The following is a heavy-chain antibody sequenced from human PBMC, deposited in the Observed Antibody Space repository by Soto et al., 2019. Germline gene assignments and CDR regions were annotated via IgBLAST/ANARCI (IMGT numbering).Heavy chain of an antibody. D-gene: IGHD3-10*01. CDR2: IKHSGGT. J-gene: IGHJ5*02. Sequence: SETLSLTCDVYGGSFSGYYWSWIRQSPGKGLEWIGQIKHSGGTNYNPLLKSRVTISVDTPRNQFSLKLSSVTAADTAVYFCARTYYYRSGTYFAWFDPWGQGTLVTVSP. CDR3: ARTYYYRSGTYFAWFDP. CDR1: GGSFSGYY. V-gene: IGHV4-34*01.